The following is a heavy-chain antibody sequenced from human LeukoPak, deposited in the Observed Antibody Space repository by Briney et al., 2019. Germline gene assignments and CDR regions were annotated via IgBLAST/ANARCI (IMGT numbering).Heavy chain of an antibody. CDR3: ARGYCSGGSCYGGY. CDR1: GFTFSSYS. Sequence: GGSLRLSCAASGFTFSSYSMNWVRQAPGKGLEWVSSISCSSSYIYYADSVKGRFTISRDNAKNSLYLQMNSLRAEDTAVYYCARGYCSGGSCYGGYWGQGTLVTVSS. V-gene: IGHV3-21*01. J-gene: IGHJ4*02. CDR2: ISCSSSYI. D-gene: IGHD2-15*01.